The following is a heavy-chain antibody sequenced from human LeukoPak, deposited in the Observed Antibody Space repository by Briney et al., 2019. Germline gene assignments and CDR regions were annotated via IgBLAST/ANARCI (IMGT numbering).Heavy chain of an antibody. CDR3: ARGVDYGDEKDY. Sequence: ASVKVSCKASGYTFTSYDINWVRQATGQGLEWMGWMNPNSGNTGYAQKFQGRVTMTRNTSISTAYMELSSLRSEDTAVYYCARGVDYGDEKDYWGQGTLVTVSS. V-gene: IGHV1-8*01. CDR2: MNPNSGNT. J-gene: IGHJ4*02. D-gene: IGHD4-17*01. CDR1: GYTFTSYD.